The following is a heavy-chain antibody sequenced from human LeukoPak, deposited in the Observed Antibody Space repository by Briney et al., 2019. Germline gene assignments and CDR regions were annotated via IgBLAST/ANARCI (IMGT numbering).Heavy chain of an antibody. J-gene: IGHJ4*02. Sequence: SETLSLTCTVSGGSISSYYWSWIRQPPGKGLEWIGYIYTSGSTNYNPSLKSRVTISVDTSKNQFSLKLSSVTAADTAVYCCARHDVLAGHFDYWGQGTLVTVSS. CDR1: GGSISSYY. V-gene: IGHV4-4*09. CDR3: ARHDVLAGHFDY. CDR2: IYTSGST. D-gene: IGHD6-13*01.